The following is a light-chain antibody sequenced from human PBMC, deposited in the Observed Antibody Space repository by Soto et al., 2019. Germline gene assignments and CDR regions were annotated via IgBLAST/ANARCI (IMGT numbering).Light chain of an antibody. V-gene: IGKV1-5*03. CDR3: QQYKAYAFT. CDR1: QTVNSF. Sequence: DIQMTQSPSTLFASVGDRVTLTCRASQTVNSFLAWYQHQPGKAPKLLIYKASSLESGVPSRFSGIGSGTEFSLTISRLQPDDFGTYYCQQYKAYAFTFGGGTKVEMK. J-gene: IGKJ4*01. CDR2: KAS.